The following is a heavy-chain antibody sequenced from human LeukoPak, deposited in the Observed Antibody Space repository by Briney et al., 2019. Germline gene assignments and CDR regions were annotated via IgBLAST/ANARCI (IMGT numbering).Heavy chain of an antibody. J-gene: IGHJ4*02. V-gene: IGHV4-39*01. CDR2: MYYSGST. Sequence: SETLSLTCTVSGGSISSYYWSWIRQPPGKGLEWIGSMYYSGSTYYNPSLKSRVTISVDTSKNQFSLKLTSVTAADTAVYYCAKLGTSLGPLYYFDYWGQGTLVTVSS. CDR3: AKLGTSLGPLYYFDY. CDR1: GGSISSYY. D-gene: IGHD7-27*01.